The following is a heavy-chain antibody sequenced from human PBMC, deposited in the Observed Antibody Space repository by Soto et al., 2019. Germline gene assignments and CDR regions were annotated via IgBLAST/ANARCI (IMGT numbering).Heavy chain of an antibody. D-gene: IGHD1-26*01. CDR2: ISGSGGST. V-gene: IGHV3-23*01. CDR3: AKDPDGESGSN. Sequence: GGSLRLSCAASGFTFSSYAMSWVRQAPGKGLEWVSAISGSGGSTYYADSVKGRFTISRDNSKNTLYLQMNSLRAEDMAVYYCAKDPDGESGSNWGQGTLVTVSS. J-gene: IGHJ4*02. CDR1: GFTFSSYA.